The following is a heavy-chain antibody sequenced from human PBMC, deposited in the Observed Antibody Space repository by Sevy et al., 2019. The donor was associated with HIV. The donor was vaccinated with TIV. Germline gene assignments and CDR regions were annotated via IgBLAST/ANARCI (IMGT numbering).Heavy chain of an antibody. J-gene: IGHJ4*02. CDR2: IIHTGNT. D-gene: IGHD1-26*01. V-gene: IGHV4-34*01. CDR3: ARGQWEHLY. Sequence: SETLSLTCAVYGGSFSGFYWSWIRQPPGKGLEWIGEIIHTGNTNYNPSLKSRVTISVDTSENQFSLNLTSVTAADTAVYYCARGQWEHLYWGQGTLVTVSS. CDR1: GGSFSGFY.